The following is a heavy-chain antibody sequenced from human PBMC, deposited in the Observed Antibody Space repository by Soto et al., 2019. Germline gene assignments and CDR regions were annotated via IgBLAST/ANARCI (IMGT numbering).Heavy chain of an antibody. V-gene: IGHV3-23*01. Sequence: EVQLLESGGGLVQPGGSLRLSCAASGFTFSSYAMSWVRQAPGKGLECVSGISASGGSTYYADTVKGRITISRDNSKNRLDQHVNRPRAEDTAVYYRERRLTGTGLFEY. CDR2: ISASGGST. D-gene: IGHD1-20*01. J-gene: IGHJ1*01. CDR1: GFTFSSYA. CDR3: ERRLTGTGLFEY.